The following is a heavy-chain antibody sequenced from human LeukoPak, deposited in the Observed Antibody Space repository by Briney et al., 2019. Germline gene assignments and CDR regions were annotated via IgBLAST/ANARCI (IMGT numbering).Heavy chain of an antibody. V-gene: IGHV3-23*01. CDR1: GFTLSSYA. CDR3: VREGNYYDSSGYYYVYYFDY. Sequence: GGFLRLSCAASGFTLSSYAMNWVRQAPGKGLEWVSVISGSGGNTYYADSVRGRFTISRDNAKNSLYLQMNSLRAEDTAVYYCVREGNYYDSSGYYYVYYFDYWGQGTLVTVSS. J-gene: IGHJ4*02. D-gene: IGHD3-22*01. CDR2: ISGSGGNT.